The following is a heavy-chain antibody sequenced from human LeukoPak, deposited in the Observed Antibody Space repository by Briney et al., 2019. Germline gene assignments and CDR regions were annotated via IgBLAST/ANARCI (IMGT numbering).Heavy chain of an antibody. Sequence: PSETLSLTCTVSGYSISSGYYWGWIRQPPGKGLERIGSIYHSGSTYYNPSLKSRVTISVDTSKNQFSLKLSSVTAADTAVYYCARDEYSSSWSPGYYFDYWGQGTLVTVSS. CDR2: IYHSGST. J-gene: IGHJ4*02. D-gene: IGHD6-13*01. CDR1: GYSISSGYY. V-gene: IGHV4-38-2*02. CDR3: ARDEYSSSWSPGYYFDY.